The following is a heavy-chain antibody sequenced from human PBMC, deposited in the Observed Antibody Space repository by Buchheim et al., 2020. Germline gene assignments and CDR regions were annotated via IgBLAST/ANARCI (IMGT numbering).Heavy chain of an antibody. CDR1: GFTVSSNY. J-gene: IGHJ6*02. V-gene: IGHV3-66*01. CDR2: IYSGGST. D-gene: IGHD3-16*01. CDR3: ARGLLGYYYYYGMDV. Sequence: EVQLVESGGGLVQPGGSLRLSCAASGFTVSSNYMSWVRQAPGKGLEWVSGIYSGGSTYYADSVKGRFTISRDNSKNTLYLQMNSLRAEDTAVYYCARGLLGYYYYYGMDVWGQGTT.